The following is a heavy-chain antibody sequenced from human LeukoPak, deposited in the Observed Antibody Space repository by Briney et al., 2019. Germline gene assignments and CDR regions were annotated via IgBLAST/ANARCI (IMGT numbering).Heavy chain of an antibody. CDR2: IYYSGST. Sequence: SETLSLTCTVSGGSIRNYYWSWIRQSPGKGLEWIGYIYYSGSTKYNPSLKSRVTISIDTSKNQFSLKLSSVTAADTAVYYCARGLWFGDENPPYFDYWGQGTLVTVSS. CDR3: ARGLWFGDENPPYFDY. D-gene: IGHD3-10*01. CDR1: GGSIRNYY. J-gene: IGHJ4*02. V-gene: IGHV4-59*08.